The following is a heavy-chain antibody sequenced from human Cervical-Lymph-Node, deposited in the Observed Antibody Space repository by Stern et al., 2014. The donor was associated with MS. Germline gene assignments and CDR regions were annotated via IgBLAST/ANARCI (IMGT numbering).Heavy chain of an antibody. D-gene: IGHD3-3*01. CDR3: ARGGGSGLGFDP. Sequence: QVQLQQWGAGLLKPSETLSLTCAVYGGSFSGFHWSWIRQTPGKGLEWIGENNDSGNTNYSPSLKSRDTISMDKSQNQFSLKLTSVTAADTAIYFCARGGGSGLGFDPWGQGTLVTVSS. CDR2: NNDSGNT. CDR1: GGSFSGFH. J-gene: IGHJ5*02. V-gene: IGHV4-34*01.